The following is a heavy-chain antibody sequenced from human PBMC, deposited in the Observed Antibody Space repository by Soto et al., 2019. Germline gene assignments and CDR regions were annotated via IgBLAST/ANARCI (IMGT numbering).Heavy chain of an antibody. J-gene: IGHJ4*02. CDR3: ARSVEGHFDY. Sequence: EVQLVESGGALVQPGRSLRLSCAASGFKFSIYTMNWVRQAPGKGLEWSAYITSDTKTIKYADSVKGRFTISRDNAKNSVFLHMNSLSDEDTAVYYCARSVEGHFDYWGQGTVVTVSP. CDR1: GFKFSIYT. D-gene: IGHD6-19*01. CDR2: ITSDTKTI. V-gene: IGHV3-48*02.